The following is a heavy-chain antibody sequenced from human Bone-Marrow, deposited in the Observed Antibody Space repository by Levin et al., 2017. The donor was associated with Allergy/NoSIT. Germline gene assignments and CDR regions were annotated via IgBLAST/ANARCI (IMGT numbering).Heavy chain of an antibody. CDR3: ARRSDNTGYPLDY. J-gene: IGHJ4*01. V-gene: IGHV1-2*02. Sequence: SFPFSCSPFPGSSLQWVRQAPGQGLEWLGWINPHNGDTDFAQKFQGRVTMPRDTSIRTAYMELTSLKSDDTAVYFCARRSDNTGYPLDYWGQGTLVTVSS. D-gene: IGHD3-22*01. CDR1: CSPFPGSS. CDR2: INPHNGDT.